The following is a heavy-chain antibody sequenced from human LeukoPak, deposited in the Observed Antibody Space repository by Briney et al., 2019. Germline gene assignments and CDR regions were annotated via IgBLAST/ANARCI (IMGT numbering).Heavy chain of an antibody. Sequence: GGSLRLSCAASGFDFSSNWMHWVRHAPGQGLVWVSRIKGDGISTNYADSVKGRSTISRDIAKNTLYLQMNSLRAEDTGVYYCAKDHYWSIDYWGRGTLVTVSS. J-gene: IGHJ4*02. CDR2: IKGDGIST. V-gene: IGHV3-74*01. CDR1: GFDFSSNW. D-gene: IGHD3-3*01. CDR3: AKDHYWSIDY.